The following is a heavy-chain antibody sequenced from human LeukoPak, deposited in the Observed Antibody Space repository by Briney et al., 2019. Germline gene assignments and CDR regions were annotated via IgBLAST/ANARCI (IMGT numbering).Heavy chain of an antibody. V-gene: IGHV3-53*01. CDR1: GFTFSSYG. Sequence: GGSLRLSCAASGFTFSSYGMNWVRQAPGKGLEWVSVIYSGGNTYYADSVKGRFTISRDNSKNMLYLQMNSLRAEDTAVYYCARAYGGYYFDYWGQGTLVTVSS. CDR3: ARAYGGYYFDY. CDR2: IYSGGNT. J-gene: IGHJ4*02. D-gene: IGHD4/OR15-4a*01.